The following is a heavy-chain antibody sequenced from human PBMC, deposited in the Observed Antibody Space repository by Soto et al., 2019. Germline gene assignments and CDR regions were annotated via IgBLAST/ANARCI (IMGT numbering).Heavy chain of an antibody. J-gene: IGHJ5*02. CDR1: GYSFTTDW. CDR2: IDPRDSYT. Sequence: LGESLKISCKASGYSFTTDWIGWVRQMPGKGLEWMGAIDPRDSYTKYSPSCQGHVTISVDKSISTAYLQWKSLKASDTAIYYCAREKSDLELFNWLDPWGQGTLVTVSS. D-gene: IGHD1-7*01. CDR3: AREKSDLELFNWLDP. V-gene: IGHV5-10-1*01.